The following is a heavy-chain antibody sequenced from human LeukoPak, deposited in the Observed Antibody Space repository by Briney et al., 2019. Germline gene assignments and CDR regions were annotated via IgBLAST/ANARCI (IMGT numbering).Heavy chain of an antibody. V-gene: IGHV1-46*02. J-gene: IGHJ6*02. Sequence: ASVKVSCKTSGYSFNSHHVHWVRQAPGQGLEWMGVKFSHDGTTSYTQNFQGRLTMTRDTSTSTVYMELSSLRSEDTAVYYCARDSGNFHYDMDVWGQETTVIVSS. D-gene: IGHD3-10*01. CDR1: GYSFNSHH. CDR2: KFSHDGTT. CDR3: ARDSGNFHYDMDV.